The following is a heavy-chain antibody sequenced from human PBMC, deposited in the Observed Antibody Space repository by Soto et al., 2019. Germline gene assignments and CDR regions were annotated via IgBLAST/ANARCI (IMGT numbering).Heavy chain of an antibody. CDR3: ARAGHDFWSVFDY. V-gene: IGHV4-59*08. Sequence: SETLSLTCTVSGGSISSYYWSWIRQPPGKGLEWIGYIYYSVSSNYNPSLKSRVTLSVDTSKNQFSLRLSSVTAADTAVYYCARAGHDFWSVFDYWGQGTLVTVSS. CDR2: IYYSVSS. J-gene: IGHJ4*02. CDR1: GGSISSYY. D-gene: IGHD3-3*01.